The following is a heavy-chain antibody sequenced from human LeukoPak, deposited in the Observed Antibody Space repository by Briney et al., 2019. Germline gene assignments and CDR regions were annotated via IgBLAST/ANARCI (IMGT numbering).Heavy chain of an antibody. CDR2: IKKDGSEK. D-gene: IGHD3-10*01. J-gene: IGHJ4*02. V-gene: IGHV3-7*05. CDR1: GFTFSRHW. Sequence: GGSLRLSCAASGFTFSRHWMNWVRQAPGKGLGWVAYIKKDGSEKYYVDSVKGRFTISRDNAKNSLYLQMNSLRAEDTAVYYCARDNYYGWDYWGQGTVVTVSS. CDR3: ARDNYYGWDY.